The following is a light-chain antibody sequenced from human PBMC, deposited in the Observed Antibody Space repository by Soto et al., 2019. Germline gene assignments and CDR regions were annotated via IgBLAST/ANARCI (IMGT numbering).Light chain of an antibody. CDR2: AAY. CDR3: QHYDSSLFT. V-gene: IGKV3-20*01. Sequence: IVLTQSPGTLSLSPGEGATLSCRASQTISYTSLAWYQHTPGRAPRLLIYAAYSRAAGSPDKFSGSGSGTDFTLSISRLEPGDFAVYYCQHYDSSLFTFVPRTQVDSK. J-gene: IGKJ3*01. CDR1: QTISYTS.